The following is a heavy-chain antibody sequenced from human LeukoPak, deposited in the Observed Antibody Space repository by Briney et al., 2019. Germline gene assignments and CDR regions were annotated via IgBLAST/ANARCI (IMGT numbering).Heavy chain of an antibody. CDR2: ISYDGSNK. J-gene: IGHJ4*02. CDR1: GFTFSNYG. CDR3: AKDSLVGPLDY. D-gene: IGHD1-26*01. V-gene: IGHV3-30*18. Sequence: GGSLRLSCAAPGFTFSNYGMHWVRQAPGKGLEWVAVISYDGSNKYYADSVKGRFTISRDNSKNTLYLQMNSLRAEDTAVYYCAKDSLVGPLDYWGQGTLVTVSS.